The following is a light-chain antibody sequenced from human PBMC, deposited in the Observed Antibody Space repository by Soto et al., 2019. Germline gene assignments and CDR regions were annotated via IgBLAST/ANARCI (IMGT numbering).Light chain of an antibody. CDR3: QQYYSTPLT. CDR1: QRVLYSSNNKNY. Sequence: DIVMTQSPDALAVSLGERATINCKSSQRVLYSSNNKNYLAWYQQKPGQPPKLLIYWASTRESGVPDRFSGSGSGTDFTLTISSLQAEDVAVYYCQQYYSTPLTYGGGTKADVK. V-gene: IGKV4-1*01. CDR2: WAS. J-gene: IGKJ4*01.